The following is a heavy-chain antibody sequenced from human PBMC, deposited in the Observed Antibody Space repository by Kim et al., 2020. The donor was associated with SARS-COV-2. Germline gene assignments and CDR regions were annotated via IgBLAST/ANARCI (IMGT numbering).Heavy chain of an antibody. J-gene: IGHJ2*01. D-gene: IGHD3-10*01. Sequence: SETLSLTCTFSGGSITSGTYSWNWIRQAPGQGLEWIGYIFPIGSTKYNPSLKSRVSMSLDRSKNQFSLKLNSVTTADTAVYYCARDGGRKYFASGPYSVGYFALWGRGTLVTVSS. V-gene: IGHV4-30-2*01. CDR1: GGSITSGTYS. CDR3: ARDGGRKYFASGPYSVGYFAL. CDR2: IFPIGST.